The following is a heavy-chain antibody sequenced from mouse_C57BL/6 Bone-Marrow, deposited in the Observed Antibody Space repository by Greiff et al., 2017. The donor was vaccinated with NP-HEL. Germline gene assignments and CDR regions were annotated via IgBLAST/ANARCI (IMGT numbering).Heavy chain of an antibody. D-gene: IGHD1-1*01. CDR3: AMDDYGSSYFDY. CDR2: ILPGSGNT. J-gene: IGHJ2*01. V-gene: IGHV1-9*01. Sequence: QVQLQQSGAELMKPGASVKLSCKATGYTFTGNWIEWVKQRPGHGLEWIGEILPGSGNTYYNERFKGKATFTADPSSNTAYMQLSSLTTDDSAIDYCAMDDYGSSYFDYWGQGTTLTVSS. CDR1: GYTFTGNW.